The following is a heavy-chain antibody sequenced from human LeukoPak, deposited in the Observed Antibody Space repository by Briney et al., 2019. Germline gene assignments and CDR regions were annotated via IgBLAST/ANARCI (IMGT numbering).Heavy chain of an antibody. CDR2: INHSGST. CDR3: AGGRRVVPAAIRGAFDI. V-gene: IGHV4-34*01. CDR1: GGSFSGYY. D-gene: IGHD2-2*01. J-gene: IGHJ3*02. Sequence: PSETLSLTCAVYGGSFSGYYWSWIRQPPGKGLEWIGEINHSGSTNYNPSLKSRVTISVDTSKNQFSLRLSSVTAADTGVYYCAGGRRVVPAAIRGAFDIWGQGTMVTVSS.